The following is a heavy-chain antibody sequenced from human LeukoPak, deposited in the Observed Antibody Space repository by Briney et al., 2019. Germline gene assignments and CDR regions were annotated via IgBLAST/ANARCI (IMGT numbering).Heavy chain of an antibody. CDR1: GYIFGTYW. CDR3: ARHVAPHPGLHFYLAV. D-gene: IGHD2-21*02. CDR2: IYPDDSDT. J-gene: IGHJ6*04. V-gene: IGHV5-51*01. Sequence: GESLRIACKTSGYIFGTYWIGWVRQMPGKGLQWMGLIYPDDSDTRYSPSFEGQVTISADKSISTTYLQWSGLKASDTATYYCARHVAPHPGLHFYLAVWGKGTTVTVSS.